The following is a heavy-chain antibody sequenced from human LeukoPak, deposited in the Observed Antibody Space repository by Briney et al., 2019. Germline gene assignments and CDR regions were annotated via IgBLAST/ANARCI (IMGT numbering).Heavy chain of an antibody. J-gene: IGHJ4*02. V-gene: IGHV3-74*01. D-gene: IGHD3-22*01. CDR2: ISRDGSST. CDR1: GFTFTNNW. Sequence: PGGSLRLSCAASGFTFTNNWMYWVRQPPGKGLVWVSRISRDGSSTSYADSVKGRFTISRDNAKSTLYLQMNSLREEDTAVYYCARGYEHDSSGLDYWGQGTLVTVPS. CDR3: ARGYEHDSSGLDY.